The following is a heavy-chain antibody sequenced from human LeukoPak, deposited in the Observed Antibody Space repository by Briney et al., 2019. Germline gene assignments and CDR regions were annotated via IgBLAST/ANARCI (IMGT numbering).Heavy chain of an antibody. CDR2: IIPIFGTA. Sequence: GSSVKVSCKASGGIFSSYAISWVRQAPGQGLEWMGGIIPIFGTANYAQKFQGRVTITTDESTSTAYMELSSLRSEDTAVYYCARESFGVHNPGFDYWGQGTLVTVSS. D-gene: IGHD3-16*01. V-gene: IGHV1-69*05. CDR1: GGIFSSYA. CDR3: ARESFGVHNPGFDY. J-gene: IGHJ4*02.